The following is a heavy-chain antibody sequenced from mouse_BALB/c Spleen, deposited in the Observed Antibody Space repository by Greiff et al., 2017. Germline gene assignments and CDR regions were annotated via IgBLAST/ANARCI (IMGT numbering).Heavy chain of an antibody. CDR1: GFTFSSFG. CDR3: ARNVLLDY. Sequence: DVKLVESGGGLVQPGGSRKLSCAASGFTFSSFGMHWVRQAPEKGLEWVAYISSGSSTIYYADTVKGRFTISRDNPKNTLFLQMTSLRSEDTAMYYCARNVLLDYWGQGTTLTVSS. V-gene: IGHV5-17*02. CDR2: ISSGSSTI. J-gene: IGHJ2*01.